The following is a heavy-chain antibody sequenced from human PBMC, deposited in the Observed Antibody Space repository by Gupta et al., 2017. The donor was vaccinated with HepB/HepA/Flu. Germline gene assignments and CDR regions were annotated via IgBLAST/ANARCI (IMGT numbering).Heavy chain of an antibody. Sequence: GQVQESGPGQVKPSETLSVTCTVSGGSISSFYWSWIRQPPGKGLEWIGYMFYSGSTNSSPSLKSRVTISVDTSRNQFSLKLSSVTTADTAVYYCARQGSEEAFDIWGQGTMVTVSS. CDR3: ARQGSEEAFDI. CDR1: GGSISSFY. J-gene: IGHJ3*02. D-gene: IGHD6-25*01. CDR2: MFYSGST. V-gene: IGHV4-59*08.